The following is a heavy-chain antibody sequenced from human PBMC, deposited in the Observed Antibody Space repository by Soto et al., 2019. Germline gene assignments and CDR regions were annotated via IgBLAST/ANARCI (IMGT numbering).Heavy chain of an antibody. V-gene: IGHV3-64*01. J-gene: IGHJ6*02. Sequence: GGSLRLSCAASGFTFSSFAMHWVRQAPGKGLEYVSAISSNGGSTYYANSVKGRFTISRDNSKNTLYLQMGSLRAEDMAVYYCARAPPMYYYDSSGLLDVWGQGTTVTVSS. CDR2: ISSNGGST. D-gene: IGHD3-22*01. CDR3: ARAPPMYYYDSSGLLDV. CDR1: GFTFSSFA.